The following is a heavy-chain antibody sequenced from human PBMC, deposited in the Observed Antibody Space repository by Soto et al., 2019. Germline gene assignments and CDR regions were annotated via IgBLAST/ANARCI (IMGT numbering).Heavy chain of an antibody. CDR3: ARGTSHPDY. Sequence: PGGSLRLSCSASGFTFTSYAMSWVRQAPGKGLEWVSGISGSGGDTKSADSVKGRFTISRDNFKNMLYLQMNSLRDEDTAVYYCARGTSHPDYWGQGTLVTVSS. J-gene: IGHJ4*02. CDR1: GFTFTSYA. V-gene: IGHV3-23*01. D-gene: IGHD2-2*01. CDR2: ISGSGGDT.